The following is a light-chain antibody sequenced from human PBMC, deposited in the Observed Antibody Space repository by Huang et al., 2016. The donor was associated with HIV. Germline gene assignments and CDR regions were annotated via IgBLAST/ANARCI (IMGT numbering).Light chain of an antibody. Sequence: DIVMTQSPDSLAVSLGERATINCKSSQSVLSGNNKNYLAWFQQKSGQPPKLLIYWASTRESGVPDRFSGSGSRTYFTLTINNLQPEDVAVYYCQQYFNPPVTFGPGTKVHVK. J-gene: IGKJ3*01. V-gene: IGKV4-1*01. CDR1: QSVLSGNNKNY. CDR2: WAS. CDR3: QQYFNPPVT.